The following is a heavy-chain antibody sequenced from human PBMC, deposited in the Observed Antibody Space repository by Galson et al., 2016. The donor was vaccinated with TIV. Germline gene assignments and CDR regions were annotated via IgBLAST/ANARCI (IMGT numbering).Heavy chain of an antibody. J-gene: IGHJ6*02. V-gene: IGHV3-11*01. CDR2: ITYNGSSK. CDR3: ARYSGKSYAMDV. D-gene: IGHD1-26*01. CDR1: GFTLSDYY. Sequence: SLRLSCAASGFTLSDYYMSWIRQAPGKGLEWLSYITYNGSSKYGADSMKGRTTISRDIAKNSMYLDINTLRVEDTAVYYCARYSGKSYAMDVWGQGTTVTVSS.